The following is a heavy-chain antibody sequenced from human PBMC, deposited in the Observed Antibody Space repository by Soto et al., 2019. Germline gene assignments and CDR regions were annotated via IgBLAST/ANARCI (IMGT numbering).Heavy chain of an antibody. J-gene: IGHJ4*02. V-gene: IGHV4-34*01. CDR3: ARGSRFGELLFPLPRNFDY. D-gene: IGHD3-10*01. CDR1: GGSFSGYY. CDR2: INHSGST. Sequence: QVQLQQWGAGLLKPSETLSLTCAVYGGSFSGYYWSWIRQPPGKGLEWIGEINHSGSTNYNPSLKSRVTISVDTSKNQFSLKLSSVTAADTAVYYCARGSRFGELLFPLPRNFDYWGQGTLVTVSS.